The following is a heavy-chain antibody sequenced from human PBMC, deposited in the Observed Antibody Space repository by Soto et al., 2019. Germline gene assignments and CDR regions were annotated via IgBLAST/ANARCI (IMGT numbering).Heavy chain of an antibody. CDR3: ARGMDIVVVPAAIKRYYYYGMDV. CDR1: GYTFTSYD. CDR2: MNPNSGNT. V-gene: IGHV1-8*01. Sequence: QVQLVQSGAEMKKPGASVKVSCKASGYTFTSYDINWVRQATGQGLEWMGWMNPNSGNTGYAQKFQGRVTMNRNTSISTAYMELSSLRSEDTAVYYCARGMDIVVVPAAIKRYYYYGMDVWGQGTTVTVSS. D-gene: IGHD2-2*02. J-gene: IGHJ6*02.